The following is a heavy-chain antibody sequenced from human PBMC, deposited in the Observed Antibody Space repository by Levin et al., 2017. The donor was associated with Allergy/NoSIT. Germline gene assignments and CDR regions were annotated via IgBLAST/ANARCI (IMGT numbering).Heavy chain of an antibody. J-gene: IGHJ4*02. CDR2: IYVSADST. CDR3: ARSSRGYGTFDS. Sequence: GGSLRLSCAASGFTFSSYALSWVRQAPGQGLEWVSAIYVSADSTYYSDSVKGRFTISRDSSKNTLYLHMSSLGAEDTAVYYCARSSRGYGTFDSWGQGTLVTVSS. V-gene: IGHV3-23*01. D-gene: IGHD5-12*01. CDR1: GFTFSSYA.